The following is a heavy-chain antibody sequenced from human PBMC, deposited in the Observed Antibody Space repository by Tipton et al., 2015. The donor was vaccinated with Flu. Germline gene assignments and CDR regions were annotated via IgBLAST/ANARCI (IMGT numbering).Heavy chain of an antibody. CDR3: ARDATMVRGPYYYYGMDV. CDR2: IYTSGST. J-gene: IGHJ6*02. D-gene: IGHD3-10*01. Sequence: TLSLTCTVSGGSISSGSYYWSWIRQPAGKGLEWIGRIYTSGSTNYNPSLKSRVTISVDTSKNQFSLKLCSVTAADTAVYYCARDATMVRGPYYYYGMDVWGQGTTVTVSS. V-gene: IGHV4-61*02. CDR1: GGSISSGSYY.